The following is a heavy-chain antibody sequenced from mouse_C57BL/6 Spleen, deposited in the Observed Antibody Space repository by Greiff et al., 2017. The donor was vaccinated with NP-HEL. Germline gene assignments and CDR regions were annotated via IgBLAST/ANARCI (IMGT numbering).Heavy chain of an antibody. CDR3: ARNGGRGAGFAY. Sequence: SGASVKISCKASGYAFSSYWMNWVKQRPGKGLEWIGQIYPGDGDTNYNGKFKGKATLTADKSSSTAYMQLSSLTSEDSAVYFCARNGGRGAGFAYWGQGTLVTVSA. V-gene: IGHV1-80*01. J-gene: IGHJ3*01. CDR1: GYAFSSYW. CDR2: IYPGDGDT.